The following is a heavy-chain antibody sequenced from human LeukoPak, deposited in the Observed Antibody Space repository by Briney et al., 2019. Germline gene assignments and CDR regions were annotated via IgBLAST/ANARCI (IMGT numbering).Heavy chain of an antibody. Sequence: SETLSLTCTVSGGSISSYYWSWIRQPAGKGLEWIGRIYTSGSTNYNPSLKSRVTMSVDTSKNQFSLKLSSVTAADPAVYYCAXXXXXXVGATFWFDPWGQGTLVTVSS. V-gene: IGHV4-4*07. D-gene: IGHD1-26*01. J-gene: IGHJ5*02. CDR3: AXXXXXXVGATFWFDP. CDR2: IYTSGST. CDR1: GGSISSYY.